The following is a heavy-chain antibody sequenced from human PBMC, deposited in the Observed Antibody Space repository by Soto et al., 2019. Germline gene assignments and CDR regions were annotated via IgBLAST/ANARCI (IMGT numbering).Heavy chain of an antibody. J-gene: IGHJ6*02. D-gene: IGHD6-13*01. CDR3: AKDLAGYSSSRFYYYYGMDV. CDR1: GFTFSSYG. V-gene: IGHV3-30*18. Sequence: GGSLRLSCAASGFTFSSYGMHWVRQAPGKGLEWVAAISYDGSNKYYADSVKGRFTISRDNSKNTLYLQMNSLRAEDTAVYYCAKDLAGYSSSRFYYYYGMDVWGQGTTVTVSS. CDR2: ISYDGSNK.